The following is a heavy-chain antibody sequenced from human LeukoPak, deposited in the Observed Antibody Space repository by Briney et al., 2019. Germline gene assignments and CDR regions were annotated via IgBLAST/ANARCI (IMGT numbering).Heavy chain of an antibody. CDR2: IGTRDSTK. J-gene: IGHJ6*03. CDR3: ARATNWGFPLHMDV. D-gene: IGHD7-27*01. V-gene: IGHV3-11*01. CDR1: GFTFTDYY. Sequence: GGSLRLSCAASGFTFTDYYMSWIRQAPGKGLVWVSFIGTRDSTKYYADSVKGRFTVSRDNAENSLYLQMNSLTAEDTAVYYCARATNWGFPLHMDVWGKGNTVTVSS.